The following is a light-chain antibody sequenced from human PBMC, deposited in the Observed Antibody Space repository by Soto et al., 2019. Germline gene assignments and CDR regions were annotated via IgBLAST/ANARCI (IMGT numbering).Light chain of an antibody. CDR2: DDD. Sequence: QSVLTQPPSVSAAPGQRVTISCSGSSSNIGGNSVSWYQQLPGTAPKLLIYDDDKRPSGIPDRFSGSKSGTSATLGITGFQNGDEADYYCGSWDGRMSAYVFGTGTKVTVL. V-gene: IGLV1-51*01. J-gene: IGLJ1*01. CDR1: SSNIGGNS. CDR3: GSWDGRMSAYV.